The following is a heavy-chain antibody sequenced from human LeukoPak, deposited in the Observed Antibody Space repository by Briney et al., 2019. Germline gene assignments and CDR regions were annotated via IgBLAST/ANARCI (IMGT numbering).Heavy chain of an antibody. D-gene: IGHD3-22*01. Sequence: SETLSLTCTVSGGSIGSYYWSWIRQPAGKGLEWIGRIYTSGSTNYNPSLKSRVTMSVDTSKNQFSLKLSSVTAADTAVYYCAREPGTPNYYDSTAGMDVWGQGTTVTVSS. CDR3: AREPGTPNYYDSTAGMDV. V-gene: IGHV4-4*07. CDR2: IYTSGST. CDR1: GGSIGSYY. J-gene: IGHJ6*02.